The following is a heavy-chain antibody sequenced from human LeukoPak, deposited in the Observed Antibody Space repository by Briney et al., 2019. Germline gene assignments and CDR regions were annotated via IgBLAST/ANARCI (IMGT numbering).Heavy chain of an antibody. CDR2: INPGGGST. CDR3: ARERIAAAGLWGRDYYGMDV. J-gene: IGHJ6*02. Sequence: ASVKVSCTASGYTFTTYYMHWVRQAPGQGLEWMGIINPGGGSTSYSQKFQGRVTMTRDTSISTAYMELSRLRSDDTAVYYCARERIAAAGLWGRDYYGMDVWGQGTTVTVSS. CDR1: GYTFTTYY. V-gene: IGHV1-46*01. D-gene: IGHD6-13*01.